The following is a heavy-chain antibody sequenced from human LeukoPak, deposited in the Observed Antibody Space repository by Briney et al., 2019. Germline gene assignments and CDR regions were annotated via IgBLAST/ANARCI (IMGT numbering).Heavy chain of an antibody. CDR2: IYYSGST. CDR3: ARGLKLANWFDP. V-gene: IGHV4-31*03. Sequence: RPSETLSLTCTVSGGSISSGGYYWSWIRQHPGKGLEWIGYIYYSGSTYYNPSLKSRVTISVDTSKNQFSLKLSSVTAADTAVYYCARGLKLANWFDPWGQGTLVTVSS. CDR1: GGSISSGGYY. J-gene: IGHJ5*02. D-gene: IGHD6-13*01.